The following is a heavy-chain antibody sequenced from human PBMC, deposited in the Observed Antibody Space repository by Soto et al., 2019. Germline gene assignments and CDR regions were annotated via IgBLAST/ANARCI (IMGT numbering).Heavy chain of an antibody. CDR1: GFTFTSSA. CDR2: IVVGSGNT. V-gene: IGHV1-58*01. CDR3: AAGFEVAGTFDY. Sequence: SVKVSCKASGFTFTSSAVQLVRQARGQRLEWIGWIVVGSGNTNYAQKFQERVTITRDMSTSTAYMELSSLRSEDTAVYYCAAGFEVAGTFDYWGQGTLVTVSS. D-gene: IGHD6-19*01. J-gene: IGHJ4*02.